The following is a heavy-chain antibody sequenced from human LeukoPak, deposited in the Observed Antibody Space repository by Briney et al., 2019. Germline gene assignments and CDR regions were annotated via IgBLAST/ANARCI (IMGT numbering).Heavy chain of an antibody. D-gene: IGHD7-27*01. CDR1: GDSMSYYY. CDR2: IYYSGST. Sequence: SETLSLTCTVSGDSMSYYYWSWIRQSPGRGLEWIGYIYYSGSTYYNPSLESRLTMSVDTSKNQFSLHLTSVTAADTAVYYCARDWGTYFDYWGQGTLVTVSS. V-gene: IGHV4-59*12. CDR3: ARDWGTYFDY. J-gene: IGHJ4*02.